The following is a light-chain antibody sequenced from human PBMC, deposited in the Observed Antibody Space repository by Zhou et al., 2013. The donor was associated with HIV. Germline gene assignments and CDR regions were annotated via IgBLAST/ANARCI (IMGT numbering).Light chain of an antibody. V-gene: IGKV2-28*01. Sequence: DVVMTQSPLSLSVSPGEPASISCRSSESLLYNGHNHLDWYLQKPGQSPQLLIYLASNRATGVPDRFSGSVSGTDFTLTISRVEAEDVGVYFCMQTTQLPYTFGQGTKLELK. J-gene: IGKJ2*01. CDR3: MQTTQLPYT. CDR2: LAS. CDR1: ESLLYNGHNH.